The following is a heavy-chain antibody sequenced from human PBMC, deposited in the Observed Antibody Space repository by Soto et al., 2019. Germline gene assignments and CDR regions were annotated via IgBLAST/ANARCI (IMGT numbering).Heavy chain of an antibody. V-gene: IGHV3-74*01. J-gene: IGHJ4*02. CDR3: GRDQTMAGTTNLDY. D-gene: IGHD6-19*01. CDR1: GFTFSRYW. CDR2: ISSDGSNI. Sequence: EVQLVESGGGLVQPGGSLRLSCAASGFTFSRYWMHWVRQAPGKGLVWVSRISSDGSNIIYADSVKGRFTISRDDAKNTLYLQMNNLRDEDTAVYYCGRDQTMAGTTNLDYWGQGALFTVSS.